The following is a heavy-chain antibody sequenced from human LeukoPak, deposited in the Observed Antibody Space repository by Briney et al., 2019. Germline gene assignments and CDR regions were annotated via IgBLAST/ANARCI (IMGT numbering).Heavy chain of an antibody. J-gene: IGHJ3*02. V-gene: IGHV3-7*01. CDR1: GVTFSSYW. CDR3: ARKYSGSYFWGAFDI. D-gene: IGHD1-26*01. CDR2: IKEDGSEK. Sequence: PGGSLRLSCAASGVTFSSYWMSWVRQAPGKGLEWVANIKEDGSEKYYVDSVKGRFTISRDNAKSSLYLQMNSLRAEDTAVYYCARKYSGSYFWGAFDIWGQGTMVTVSS.